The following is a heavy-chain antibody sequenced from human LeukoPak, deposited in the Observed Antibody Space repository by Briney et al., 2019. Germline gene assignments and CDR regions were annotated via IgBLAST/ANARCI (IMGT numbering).Heavy chain of an antibody. CDR2: ISGSGGST. CDR1: GFTLSNYA. J-gene: IGHJ4*02. V-gene: IGHV3-23*01. CDR3: AKDPYYDYVWGSYRRNHYFDY. Sequence: GGTLRLSCAASGFTLSNYAVSWVRQAPGKGLEWVSAISGSGGSTYYADSVKGRFTISRDNSKNTLYLQMISLRADDTAVYYCAKDPYYDYVWGSYRRNHYFDYWGQGTLVTVSS. D-gene: IGHD3-16*02.